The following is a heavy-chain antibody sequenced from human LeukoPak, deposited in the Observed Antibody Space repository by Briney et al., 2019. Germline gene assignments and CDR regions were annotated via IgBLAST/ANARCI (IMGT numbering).Heavy chain of an antibody. J-gene: IGHJ6*02. Sequence: HAGRSLRLSCVASGFTFSSYGMHWVRQAPGKGLEWVAVISYDGSDKYYADSVKGRFTISRDNSKNTLYLQMNSLRVEDTAVYYCVKNVDTATPYFYGMDVWGQGTTVTVSS. CDR1: GFTFSSYG. V-gene: IGHV3-30*18. CDR2: ISYDGSDK. D-gene: IGHD5-18*01. CDR3: VKNVDTATPYFYGMDV.